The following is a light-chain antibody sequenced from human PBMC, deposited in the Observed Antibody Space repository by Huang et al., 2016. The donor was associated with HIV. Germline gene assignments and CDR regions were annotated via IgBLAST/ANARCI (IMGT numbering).Light chain of an antibody. J-gene: IGKJ1*01. V-gene: IGKV2-28*01. CDR3: RQARHTPPWT. CDR1: QSLLHSNGRNY. CDR2: LVS. Sequence: DIVVTQSPLSLPVTPGEPASISCRSSQSLLHSNGRNYLDWYVQKPGQSPQLLIYLVSTRASGVPDRFSGSGSGTEFTLKISRVEAEDVGVYYCRQARHTPPWTFGQGTKVEI.